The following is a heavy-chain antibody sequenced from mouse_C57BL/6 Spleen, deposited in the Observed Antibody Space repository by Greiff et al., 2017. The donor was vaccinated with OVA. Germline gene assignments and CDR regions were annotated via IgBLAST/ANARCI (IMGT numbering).Heavy chain of an antibody. Sequence: EVKLQQSGAELVRPGASVKLSCTASGFNIKDYYMHWVKQRPEQGLEWIGRIDPEDGDTEYAPKFQGKATMTADTSSNTAYLQLSSLTSEDTAVYYCTTGGYDYDEAAWFAYWGQGTLVTVSA. J-gene: IGHJ3*01. CDR3: TTGGYDYDEAAWFAY. V-gene: IGHV14-1*01. D-gene: IGHD2-4*01. CDR1: GFNIKDYY. CDR2: IDPEDGDT.